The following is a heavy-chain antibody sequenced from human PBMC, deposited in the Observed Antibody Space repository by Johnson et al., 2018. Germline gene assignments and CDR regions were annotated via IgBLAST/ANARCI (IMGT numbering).Heavy chain of an antibody. CDR3: VRVAVGARGTAFDI. CDR1: GGSISSGSYY. CDR2: IYTSGST. D-gene: IGHD1-26*01. V-gene: IGHV4-61*02. J-gene: IGHJ3*02. Sequence: QVQLQESGPGLVKPSQTLSLTCTVSGGSISSGSYYWSWIRQPAGKGLEWIGRIYTSGSTNYNPSLKSRVTLSVDTAKNQFSLKLSSVTAADPAVYYCVRVAVGARGTAFDIWGQGTMVTVSS.